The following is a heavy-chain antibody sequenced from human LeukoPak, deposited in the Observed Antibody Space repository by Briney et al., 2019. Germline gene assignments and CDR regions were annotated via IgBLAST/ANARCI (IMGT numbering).Heavy chain of an antibody. CDR2: IYYSGST. J-gene: IGHJ5*02. D-gene: IGHD2-21*01. Sequence: SETLSLTCTVSGGSISSSSYYWGWIRQPPGKGLEWIGSIYYSGSTYYNPSLKSRVTISVDTSKNQFSLKLSSVTAADTAVYYCARGSYRSWFDPWGQGTLVTVSS. V-gene: IGHV4-39*07. CDR3: ARGSYRSWFDP. CDR1: GGSISSSSYY.